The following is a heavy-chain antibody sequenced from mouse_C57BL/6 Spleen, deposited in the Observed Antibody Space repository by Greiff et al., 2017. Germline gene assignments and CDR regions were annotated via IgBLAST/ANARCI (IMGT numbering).Heavy chain of an antibody. Sequence: QVQLQQSGPGLVQPSQSLSITCTVSGFSLTSYGVHWVRQSPGKGLEWLGVIWRGGSTDYNAAFMSRLSITKDNSKSQVFFKMNSLQADDTAIYYCAKNRDYSNYGSMDYWGQGTSVTVAS. V-gene: IGHV2-5*01. CDR2: IWRGGST. CDR3: AKNRDYSNYGSMDY. D-gene: IGHD2-5*01. CDR1: GFSLTSYG. J-gene: IGHJ4*01.